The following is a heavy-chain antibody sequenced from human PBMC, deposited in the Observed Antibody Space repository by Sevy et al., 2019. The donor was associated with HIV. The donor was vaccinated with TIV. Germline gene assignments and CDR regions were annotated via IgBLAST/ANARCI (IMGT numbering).Heavy chain of an antibody. CDR3: ARGKSGYGYGLDY. CDR2: MYSDGST. V-gene: IGHV3-66*01. J-gene: IGHJ4*02. Sequence: GSLRPSCAASGFPLSSNYISWVRQAPGEGPEWGSVMYSDGSTYHADSVKGRFTISRDNSKNTLYLQMNSLRVEDTAVYYCARGKSGYGYGLDYWGQGTLVTVSS. CDR1: GFPLSSNY. D-gene: IGHD5-18*01.